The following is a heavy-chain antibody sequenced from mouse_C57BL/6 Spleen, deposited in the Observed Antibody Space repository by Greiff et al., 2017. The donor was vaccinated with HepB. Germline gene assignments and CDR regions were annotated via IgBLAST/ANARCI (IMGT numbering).Heavy chain of an antibody. V-gene: IGHV1-80*01. D-gene: IGHD4-1*01. J-gene: IGHJ4*01. Sequence: VKLMESGAELVKPGASVKISCKASGYAFSSYWMNWVKQRPGKGLEWIGQIYPGDGDTNYNGKFKGKATLTADKSSSTAYMQLSSLTSEDSAVYFCARKAGRDYYAMDYWGQGTSVTVSS. CDR1: GYAFSSYW. CDR2: IYPGDGDT. CDR3: ARKAGRDYYAMDY.